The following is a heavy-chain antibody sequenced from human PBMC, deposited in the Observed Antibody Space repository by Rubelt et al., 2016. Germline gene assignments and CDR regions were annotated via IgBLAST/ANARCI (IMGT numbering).Heavy chain of an antibody. CDR1: GYSFISSA. CDR3: ASQGEQRGY. CDR2: INPNSGGT. D-gene: IGHD6-25*01. J-gene: IGHJ1*01. V-gene: IGHV1-2*02. Sequence: QVQLVQSASELKEPGASVKVSCKASGYSFISSAMNWVRQAPGQGLEWMGWINPNSGGTNYAQKFQGRVTMTRAPSIRTACMELSRRGDDGTAVYYCASQGEQRGYWGQGTLVTVSS.